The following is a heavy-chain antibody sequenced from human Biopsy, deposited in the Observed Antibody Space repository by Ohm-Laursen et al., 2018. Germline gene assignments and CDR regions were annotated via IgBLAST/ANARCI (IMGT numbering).Heavy chain of an antibody. J-gene: IGHJ4*02. CDR2: LWYDGTNK. Sequence: SLRLSCAASGFSFSSYGMHWVRQAPGKGLEWVAVLWYDGTNKYHADSVKGRFTISRDNSKNTLYLQIDNLRAEDTALYYCARAGPYYSDFWGQGTLVTVSS. CDR3: ARAGPYYSDF. V-gene: IGHV3-33*01. CDR1: GFSFSSYG.